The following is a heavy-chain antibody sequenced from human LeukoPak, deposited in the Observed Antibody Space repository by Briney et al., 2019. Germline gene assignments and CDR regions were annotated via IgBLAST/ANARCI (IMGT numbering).Heavy chain of an antibody. CDR1: GFTFSSYS. CDR3: ARDLQWLVMWFDP. Sequence: GSLRLSCAASGFTFSSYSMNWVRQAPGKGLEWVSFISSSSSTIYYADSVKGRFTISRDNSKNTLYLQMNSLRAEDMAVYYCARDLQWLVMWFDPWGQGTLVTVSS. V-gene: IGHV3-48*01. CDR2: ISSSSSTI. J-gene: IGHJ5*02. D-gene: IGHD6-19*01.